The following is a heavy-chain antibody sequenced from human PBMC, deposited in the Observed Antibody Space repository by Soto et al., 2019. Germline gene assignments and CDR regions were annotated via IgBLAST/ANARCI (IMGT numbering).Heavy chain of an antibody. J-gene: IGHJ3*02. CDR1: GFTFSSYA. V-gene: IGHV3-23*01. CDR3: AKGLTVSAYCGGDCYPDAFDI. D-gene: IGHD2-21*02. Sequence: GGSLRLSCAASGFTFSSYAMSWVRQAPGKGLEWVSAISGSGGSTYYADSVKGRFTISRDNSKNTLYLEMNSLRAEDTAVYYCAKGLTVSAYCGGDCYPDAFDIWGQGTMVTVSS. CDR2: ISGSGGST.